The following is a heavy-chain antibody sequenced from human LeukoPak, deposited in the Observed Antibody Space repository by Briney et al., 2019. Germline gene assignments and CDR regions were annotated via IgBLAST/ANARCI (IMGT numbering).Heavy chain of an antibody. CDR1: GFTFSSYC. CDR3: ARGRWCGGLLGAFDI. D-gene: IGHD3-10*01. Sequence: GGSLRLSSDAPGFTFSSYCMHWVRQAPGKGLAWVSRINSDVSSTSYADSVKARFTISRDKAKHTLYQQMNRLRAEDTAEYDCARGRWCGGLLGAFDIWGQGTMVTVSS. CDR2: INSDVSST. J-gene: IGHJ3*02. V-gene: IGHV3-74*01.